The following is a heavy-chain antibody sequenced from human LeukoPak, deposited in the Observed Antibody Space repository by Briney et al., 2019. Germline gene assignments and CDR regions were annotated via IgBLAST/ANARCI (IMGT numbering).Heavy chain of an antibody. V-gene: IGHV3-48*02. Sequence: GGSLRLSCAASGFTFSAYGINWVRQAPGKGLEWVSYISSTSSTIHYADAVKGRFTTSRDNAKNSLYLQMNSLRDEDTAVYYCARRSYGRDVWGEGTRVSVSS. CDR1: GFTFSAYG. CDR2: ISSTSSTI. J-gene: IGHJ6*04. CDR3: ARRSYGRDV.